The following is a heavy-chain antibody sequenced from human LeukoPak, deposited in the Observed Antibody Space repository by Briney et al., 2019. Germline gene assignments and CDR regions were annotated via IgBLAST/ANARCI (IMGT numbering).Heavy chain of an antibody. D-gene: IGHD3-10*01. CDR3: ARYYFGSGNYRTFDR. V-gene: IGHV3-69-1*01. CDR2: ISNTGVT. CDR1: GFILSDFT. J-gene: IGHJ4*02. Sequence: GGSLRLSCAASGFILSDFTMNWVRQAPGKGLEWVSTISNTGVTHYADSVKGRFTISRDSAKKSQYLQIYRLRYEDTAVYYCARYYFGSGNYRTFDRWGQGTLVIVSS.